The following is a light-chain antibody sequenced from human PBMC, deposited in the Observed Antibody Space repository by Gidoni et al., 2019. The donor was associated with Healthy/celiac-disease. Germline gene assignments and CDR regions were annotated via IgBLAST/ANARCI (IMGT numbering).Light chain of an antibody. CDR2: DVS. V-gene: IGLV2-11*01. J-gene: IGLJ1*01. Sequence: QSALTQPRSVSGSLGQSVTISCPGTSNDVGGYNYVSWYQQHPGRAPKLMIYDVSQRPSGVPDRFSGSKSGNTASLTISGLQTEDEADYYCCSNAGSYTWVFGTGTQVTVL. CDR3: CSNAGSYTWV. CDR1: SNDVGGYNY.